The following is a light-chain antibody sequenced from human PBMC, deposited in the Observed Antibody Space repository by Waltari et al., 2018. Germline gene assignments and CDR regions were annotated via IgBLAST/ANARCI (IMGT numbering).Light chain of an antibody. J-gene: IGLJ2*01. Sequence: PGKPPQVLLRCSSDLSNQQAAGLPSRFSGSKDASANAGILLISGRRSEDEADYYCMSWHSSSSVFGGGTTLTVL. V-gene: IGLV5-45*01. CDR3: MSWHSSSSV. CDR2: CSSDLSN.